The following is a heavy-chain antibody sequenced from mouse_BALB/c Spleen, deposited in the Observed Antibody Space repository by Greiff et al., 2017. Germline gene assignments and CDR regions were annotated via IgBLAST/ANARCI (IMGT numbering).Heavy chain of an antibody. CDR1: GFTFTDYY. CDR3: ARDPPTTATGYAMDY. CDR2: IRNKANGYTT. J-gene: IGHJ4*01. Sequence: EVKLMESGGGLVQPGGSLRLSCATSGFTFTDYYMSWVRQPPGKALEWLGFIRNKANGYTTEYSASVKGRFTISRDNSQSILYLQMNTLRAEDSATYYCARDPPTTATGYAMDYWGQGTSVTVSS. D-gene: IGHD1-2*01. V-gene: IGHV7-3*02.